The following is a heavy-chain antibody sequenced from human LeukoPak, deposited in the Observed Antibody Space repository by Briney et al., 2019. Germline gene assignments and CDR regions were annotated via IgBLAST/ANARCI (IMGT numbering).Heavy chain of an antibody. CDR3: AGGFDSSKMAY. CDR1: GGSISSGGHY. CDR2: IYDSRFT. J-gene: IGHJ4*02. D-gene: IGHD6-13*01. Sequence: SETLSLTCTVSGGSISSGGHYWAWVRQHPGKGLVWIGCIYDSRFTYYNPSLESRVSISVASSENQLSLQLNSLTAADTAVYYCAGGFDSSKMAYWGQGTLVTVSS. V-gene: IGHV4-31*03.